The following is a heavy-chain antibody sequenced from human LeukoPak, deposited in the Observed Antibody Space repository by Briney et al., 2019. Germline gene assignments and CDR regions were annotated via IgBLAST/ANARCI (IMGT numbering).Heavy chain of an antibody. CDR1: GSFSDHS. Sequence: KSSETLFLTCAVYGSFSDHSWGWVRQPPGKGLEWIGEIDEWRRTSYNPSLKSRVTMSVDTSKNQFSLKLSSVTAADTAVYYCARGRRMVRGVTPFDYWGQGTLVTVSS. J-gene: IGHJ4*02. V-gene: IGHV4-34*01. CDR2: IDEWRRT. D-gene: IGHD3-10*01. CDR3: ARGRRMVRGVTPFDY.